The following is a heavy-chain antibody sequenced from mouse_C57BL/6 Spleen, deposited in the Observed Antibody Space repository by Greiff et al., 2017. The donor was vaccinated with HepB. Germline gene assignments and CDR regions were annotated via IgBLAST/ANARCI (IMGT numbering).Heavy chain of an antibody. V-gene: IGHV1-64*01. CDR2: IHPNSGST. D-gene: IGHD1-1*01. CDR1: GYTFTSYW. Sequence: VKLQQPGAELVKPGASVKLSCKASGYTFTSYWMHWVKQRPGQGLEWIGMIHPNSGSTNYNEKFKSKATLTVDKSSSTAYMQLSSLTSEDSAVYYCARFTTVVAPMDYWGQGTSVTVSS. CDR3: ARFTTVVAPMDY. J-gene: IGHJ4*01.